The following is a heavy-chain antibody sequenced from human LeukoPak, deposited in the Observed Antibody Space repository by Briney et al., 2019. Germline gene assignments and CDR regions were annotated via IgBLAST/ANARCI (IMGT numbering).Heavy chain of an antibody. CDR1: GFTFSSYA. CDR3: AKDNAPFITMIATDY. V-gene: IGHV3-23*01. Sequence: GGSVRLSCAASGFTFSSYAMSWVRQAPGKGLEWVSAISGSGGSTYYADSVKGRFTIPRDNSKNTLYLQMNSLRAEDTAVYYCAKDNAPFITMIATDYWGQGTLVTVSS. J-gene: IGHJ4*02. D-gene: IGHD3-22*01. CDR2: ISGSGGST.